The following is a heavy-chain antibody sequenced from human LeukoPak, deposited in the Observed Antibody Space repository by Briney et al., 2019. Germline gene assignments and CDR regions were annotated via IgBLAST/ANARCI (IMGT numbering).Heavy chain of an antibody. J-gene: IGHJ4*02. CDR3: ARDSGEGDYYDSSGSFDY. CDR1: GYTFTSYG. V-gene: IGHV1-18*01. D-gene: IGHD3-22*01. CDR2: ISAYNGNT. Sequence: ASVKVSCKASGYTFTSYGISWVRQAPGQGLEWMGWISAYNGNTNYAQKLQGRVTMTTDTSTSTAYMELRSLRSDDTAVYYCARDSGEGDYYDSSGSFDYWGQGTLVTVPS.